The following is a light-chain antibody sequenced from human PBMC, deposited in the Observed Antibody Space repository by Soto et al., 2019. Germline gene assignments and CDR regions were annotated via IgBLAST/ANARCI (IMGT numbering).Light chain of an antibody. CDR3: QHLNSYPIT. V-gene: IGKV1-9*01. CDR1: QGIGRY. Sequence: IQLTQSQSSLSASVGDRVTITCRASQGIGRYLAWYKQKPGKAPKLLIYSASTLQSGVPSGFTGSGSGTDFTLTISSLQPEDFAIYYCQHLNSYPITFGQGTRLEIK. CDR2: SAS. J-gene: IGKJ5*01.